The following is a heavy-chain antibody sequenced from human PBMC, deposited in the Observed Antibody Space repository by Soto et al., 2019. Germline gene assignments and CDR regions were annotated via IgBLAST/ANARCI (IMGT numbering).Heavy chain of an antibody. CDR2: THYSGST. CDR1: GGSLSTYY. D-gene: IGHD3-3*01. J-gene: IGHJ4*02. CDR3: ARVASPASWTFDY. V-gene: IGHV4-59*01. Sequence: SETLSLTCTVSGGSLSTYYWSWIRQPPGKGLEWIGYTHYSGSTKYNPSLKSRVTISLDTSKNQFSLKLSSVTAADTAVYYFARVASPASWTFDYSGPGTLLTGS.